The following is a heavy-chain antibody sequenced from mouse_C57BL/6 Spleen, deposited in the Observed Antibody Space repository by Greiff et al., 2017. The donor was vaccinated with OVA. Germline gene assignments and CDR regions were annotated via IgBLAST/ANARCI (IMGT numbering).Heavy chain of an antibody. V-gene: IGHV6-6*01. CDR1: GFTFSDAW. Sequence: EVQVVESGGGLVQPGGSMKLSCAASGFTFSDAWMDWVRQSPEKGLEWVAEIRNKANNHATYYAESVKGRFTISRDDSKSSVYLQMNSLRAEDTGIYYCTSVLTGYWYFDVWGTGTTVTVSS. CDR2: IRNKANNHAT. D-gene: IGHD4-1*01. CDR3: TSVLTGYWYFDV. J-gene: IGHJ1*03.